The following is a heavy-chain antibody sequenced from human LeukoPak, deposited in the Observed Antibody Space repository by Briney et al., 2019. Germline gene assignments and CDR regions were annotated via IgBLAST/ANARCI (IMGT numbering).Heavy chain of an antibody. Sequence: PGGSLRLSCAASGFTFSSYSMNWVRQAPGKGLEWVSSISSSSSYIYYADSVKGRFTISRDNAKNSLYLQMNSLRAEDTAVYYCARGGYSYGSLDDFNYWGQGTLVTVSS. V-gene: IGHV3-21*01. CDR1: GFTFSSYS. J-gene: IGHJ4*02. D-gene: IGHD5-18*01. CDR3: ARGGYSYGSLDDFNY. CDR2: ISSSSSYI.